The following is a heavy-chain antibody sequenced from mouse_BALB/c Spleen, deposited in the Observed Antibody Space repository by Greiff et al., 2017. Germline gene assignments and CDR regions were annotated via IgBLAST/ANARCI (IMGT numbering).Heavy chain of an antibody. J-gene: IGHJ3*01. Sequence: DVMLVESGGGLVQPGGSLKLSCAASGFTFSSYTMSWVRQTPEKRLEWVAYISNGGGSTYYPDTVKGRFTISRDNAKNTLYLQMSSLKSEDTAMYYCARLPYGNYEGWFAYWGQGTLVTVSA. V-gene: IGHV5-12-2*01. D-gene: IGHD2-1*01. CDR1: GFTFSSYT. CDR2: ISNGGGST. CDR3: ARLPYGNYEGWFAY.